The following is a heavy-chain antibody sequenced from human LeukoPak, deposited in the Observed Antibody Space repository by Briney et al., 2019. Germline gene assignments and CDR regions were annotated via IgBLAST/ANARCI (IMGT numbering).Heavy chain of an antibody. CDR1: GFTVSSNY. Sequence: GGSLRPSCAAAGFTVSSNYISWVRQAPGNGLEWVSVIYSGGSTYYADSVKGRFTISRDNSKNTLYLQMNSLRAEDTAVYYCARADYGGSSDAFDIWGQGTMVTVSS. J-gene: IGHJ3*02. CDR3: ARADYGGSSDAFDI. D-gene: IGHD4-23*01. CDR2: IYSGGST. V-gene: IGHV3-66*02.